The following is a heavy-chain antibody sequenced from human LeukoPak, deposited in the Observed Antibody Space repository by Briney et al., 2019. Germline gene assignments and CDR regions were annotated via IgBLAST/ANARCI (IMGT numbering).Heavy chain of an antibody. J-gene: IGHJ4*02. V-gene: IGHV3-11*01. CDR3: AKAPVTTCRGAYCYPFDY. Sequence: GGSLRLSCAASGFTFSDYYMNWIGQAPGKGLEWVSYISSRGSTIYYADSVKGRFTISRDNAKNSLYLQMNSLRPEDAAVYYCAKAPVTTCRGAYCYPFDYWGQGTLVTVSS. CDR1: GFTFSDYY. CDR2: ISSRGSTI. D-gene: IGHD2-21*01.